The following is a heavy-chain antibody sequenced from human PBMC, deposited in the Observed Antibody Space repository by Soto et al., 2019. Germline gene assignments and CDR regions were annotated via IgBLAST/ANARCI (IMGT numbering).Heavy chain of an antibody. J-gene: IGHJ4*02. V-gene: IGHV1-69*01. D-gene: IGHD6-6*01. Sequence: QVQLVQSGAEVKKPGSSVKVSCKASGGTFSSYAISWVRQAPGQGLEWMGGIIPIFGTANYAQKFQGRVTITADDSTSTAYMELSSLRSEDTAVYYCARDSGPYYSSSPGVLDYWGQGTLVTVSS. CDR2: IIPIFGTA. CDR1: GGTFSSYA. CDR3: ARDSGPYYSSSPGVLDY.